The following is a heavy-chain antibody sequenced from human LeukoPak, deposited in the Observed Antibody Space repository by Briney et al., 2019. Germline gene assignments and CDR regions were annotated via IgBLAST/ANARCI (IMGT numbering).Heavy chain of an antibody. CDR2: IIPIFGTA. V-gene: IGHV1-69*01. CDR1: GGTFSSYA. J-gene: IGHJ2*01. Sequence: ASVKVSCKASGGTFSSYAISWVLQAPGQGLEWMGGIIPIFGTANYAQKFQGRVTITADESTSTAYMELSSLRSEDTAVYYCAREFRFLEWPERYFDLWGRGTLVTVSS. D-gene: IGHD3-3*01. CDR3: AREFRFLEWPERYFDL.